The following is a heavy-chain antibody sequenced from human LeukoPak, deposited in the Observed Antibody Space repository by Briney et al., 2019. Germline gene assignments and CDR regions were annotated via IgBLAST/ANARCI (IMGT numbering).Heavy chain of an antibody. CDR3: ARSCSGGSCYPADYFDY. V-gene: IGHV3-66*01. CDR2: IYSGGST. CDR1: GFTVSSNY. D-gene: IGHD2-15*01. J-gene: IGHJ4*02. Sequence: PGGSLRLSCAASGFTVSSNYMSWVRQAPGKGLEWVSVIYSGGSTYYADSVKGRFTISRDNSKNTLYLQMNSLRAEDTAVYYCARSCSGGSCYPADYFDYWGQGTLVTVSS.